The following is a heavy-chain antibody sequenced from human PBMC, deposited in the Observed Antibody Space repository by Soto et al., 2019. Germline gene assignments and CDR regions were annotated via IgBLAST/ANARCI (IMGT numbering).Heavy chain of an antibody. CDR1: RGSINGYY. V-gene: IGHV4-59*08. Sequence: XTLSLPCTVSRGSINGYYWSWIRQPPGKRLEXIGDIXYTGSTKYTPSXRSRLTISXETLKNQFYLLLTYLPAADTAVYFCARYPQHDCWGKGTLVTV. CDR3: ARYPQHDC. J-gene: IGHJ4*02. CDR2: IXYTGST. D-gene: IGHD2-2*01.